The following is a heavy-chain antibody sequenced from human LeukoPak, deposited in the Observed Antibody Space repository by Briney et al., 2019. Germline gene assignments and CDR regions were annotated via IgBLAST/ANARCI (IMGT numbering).Heavy chain of an antibody. J-gene: IGHJ3*01. V-gene: IGHV3-23*01. CDR3: GQDPNGNYIGAFDF. Sequence: PGGSLRLSCAASGFTFSSYEMNWVRRAPGKGPEWVSAILGGGGTFYADAVKGRFTISRDNSKNTLYLQMNSLRAEDTATYYCGQDPNGNYIGAFDFWGRGTMVTVSS. CDR2: ILGGGGT. D-gene: IGHD4-17*01. CDR1: GFTFSSYE.